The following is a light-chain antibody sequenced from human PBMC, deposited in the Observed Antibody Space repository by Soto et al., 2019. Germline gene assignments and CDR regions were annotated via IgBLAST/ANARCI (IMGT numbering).Light chain of an antibody. V-gene: IGKV1-27*01. J-gene: IGKJ1*01. CDR1: QNGSSSY. CDR3: YKYTLQPHT. CDR2: DAS. Sequence: THSLGTRSLSHGETATLSCRASQNGSSSYLVWCYQKPGKVPPLLIYDASSLQSGVPSRFSGSRSGADFTTPNISMEHEDDATDYCYKYTLQPHTFGQGTKVDIK.